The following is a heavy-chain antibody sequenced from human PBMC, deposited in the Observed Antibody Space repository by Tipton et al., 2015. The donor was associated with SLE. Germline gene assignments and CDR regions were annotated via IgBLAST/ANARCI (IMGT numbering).Heavy chain of an antibody. Sequence: TLSLTCTVSGHSISNGDYYWSWIRQPPGKGLEWIGYIYFSGLTSYNPSLKSRVTESLDTSKNQFSLKLTSVTAADTAVYFCARFRSSWSYFDYWGQGTLVTVSS. V-gene: IGHV4-30-4*08. CDR2: IYFSGLT. CDR1: GHSISNGDYY. J-gene: IGHJ4*02. D-gene: IGHD6-13*01. CDR3: ARFRSSWSYFDY.